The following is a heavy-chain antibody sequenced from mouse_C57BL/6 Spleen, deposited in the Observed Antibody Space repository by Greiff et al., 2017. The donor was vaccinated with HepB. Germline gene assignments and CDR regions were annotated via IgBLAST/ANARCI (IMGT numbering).Heavy chain of an antibody. D-gene: IGHD1-1*01. CDR2: IDPSDSET. J-gene: IGHJ1*03. CDR1: GYTFTSYW. V-gene: IGHV1-52*01. CDR3: ATHYYGSSYPWYIDV. Sequence: QVQLQQPGAELVRPGSSVTLSCKASGYTFTSYWMHWVKQRPIQGLEWIGNIDPSDSETHYNQKFKDKATLTVDKSSSTAYMQLSSLTSEDSAVYYCATHYYGSSYPWYIDVWGTGTTVTVSS.